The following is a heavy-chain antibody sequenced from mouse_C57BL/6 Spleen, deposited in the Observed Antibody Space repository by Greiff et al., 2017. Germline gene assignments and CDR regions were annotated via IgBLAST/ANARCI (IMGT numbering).Heavy chain of an antibody. V-gene: IGHV1-62-2*01. D-gene: IGHD2-12*01. CDR1: GYTFTEYT. CDR3: GRHEDREDDAGYYFDY. CDR2: FYPGSGSI. J-gene: IGHJ2*01. Sequence: VQLQQSGAELVKPGASVKLSCKASGYTFTEYTIHWVKQRSGQGLEWIGWFYPGSGSIKYNEKFKDKATLTADKSSSTVYMELSRLTSEDSAVYFCGRHEDREDDAGYYFDYWGQGTTLTVSS.